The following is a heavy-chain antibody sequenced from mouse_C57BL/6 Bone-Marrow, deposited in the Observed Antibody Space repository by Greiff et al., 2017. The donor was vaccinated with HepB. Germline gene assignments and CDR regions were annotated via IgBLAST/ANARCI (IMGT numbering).Heavy chain of an antibody. CDR3: ARHITTVVAPYFDY. Sequence: EVKLMESGGDLVKPGGSLKLSCAASGFTFSSYGMSWVRQTPDKRLEWVATISSGGSYTYYPDSVKGRFTISRDNAKNTLYLQMSSLKSEDTAMYYCARHITTVVAPYFDYWGQGTTLTVSS. CDR1: GFTFSSYG. V-gene: IGHV5-6*01. CDR2: ISSGGSYT. J-gene: IGHJ2*01. D-gene: IGHD1-1*01.